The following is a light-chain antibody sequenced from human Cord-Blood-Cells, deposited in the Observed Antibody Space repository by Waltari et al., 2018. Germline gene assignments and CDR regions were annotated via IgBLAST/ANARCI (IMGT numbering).Light chain of an antibody. CDR1: SSHDGGYNY. CDR2: DVS. CDR3: CSYAGSYTWV. V-gene: IGLV2-11*01. J-gene: IGLJ3*02. Sequence: QSALTQPRSVSGSPGQSVTIPCTGTSSHDGGYNYASWYQQHPGKAPKLMIYDVSKRPSGVPDRFSGSKSGNTASLTISGLQAEDEADYYCCSYAGSYTWVFGGGTKLTVL.